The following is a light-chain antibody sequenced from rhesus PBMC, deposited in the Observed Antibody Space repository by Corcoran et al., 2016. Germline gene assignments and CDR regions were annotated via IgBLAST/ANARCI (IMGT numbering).Light chain of an antibody. CDR2: GAS. CDR3: QQYSNRPLT. CDR1: QSVSSS. Sequence: EIVMTQSPATLSLSPGERATLSCRASQSVSSSLAWYQQKPGQAPRLLLDGASNRATGIPDRFSGSGSGTEFTLTISSLDPEDFAVYYCQQYSNRPLTFGGGTKVEIK. V-gene: IGKV3-42*03. J-gene: IGKJ4*01.